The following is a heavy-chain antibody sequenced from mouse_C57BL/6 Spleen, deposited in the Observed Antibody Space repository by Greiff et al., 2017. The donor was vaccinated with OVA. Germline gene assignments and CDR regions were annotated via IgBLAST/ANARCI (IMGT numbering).Heavy chain of an antibody. V-gene: IGHV5-9-1*02. CDR3: TRDMGSSYGGYFDY. CDR1: GFTFSSYA. D-gene: IGHD1-1*01. Sequence: EVQGVESGEGLVKPGGSLKLSCAASGFTFSSYAMSWVRQTPEKRLEWVAYISSGGDYIYYADTVKGRFTISRDNARNTLYLQMSSLKSEDTAMYYCTRDMGSSYGGYFDYWGQGTTLTVSS. J-gene: IGHJ2*01. CDR2: ISSGGDYI.